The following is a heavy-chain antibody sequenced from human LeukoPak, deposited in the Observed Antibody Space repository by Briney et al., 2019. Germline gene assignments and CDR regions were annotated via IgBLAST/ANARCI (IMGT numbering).Heavy chain of an antibody. CDR3: ARLSRYYDNSY. J-gene: IGHJ4*02. D-gene: IGHD3-22*01. V-gene: IGHV4-34*01. Sequence: SETLSLTCAVYGGSFSGYYWSWIRQPPGKGLEWIGEINHSGSTNYNPSLKSRVTISVDTSKNQFSLKLSSVTAADTAVYYCARLSRYYDNSYWGQGTLVTVSS. CDR1: GGSFSGYY. CDR2: INHSGST.